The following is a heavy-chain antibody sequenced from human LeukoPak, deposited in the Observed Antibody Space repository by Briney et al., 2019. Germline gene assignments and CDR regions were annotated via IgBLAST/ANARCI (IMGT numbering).Heavy chain of an antibody. D-gene: IGHD3-10*01. J-gene: IGHJ3*02. CDR3: VRDDGHSYQYASRTYYYDAFDI. Sequence: GGSRRLSCAASGFTLSNYWMTWVRQAPGKGLEWVANINRDESDKHYVDSVEGRFTISRDNAKNSLYLQMNSLRAEDTAVYYCVRDDGHSYQYASRTYYYDAFDIWGQGTVVTVSS. CDR2: INRDESDK. V-gene: IGHV3-7*01. CDR1: GFTLSNYW.